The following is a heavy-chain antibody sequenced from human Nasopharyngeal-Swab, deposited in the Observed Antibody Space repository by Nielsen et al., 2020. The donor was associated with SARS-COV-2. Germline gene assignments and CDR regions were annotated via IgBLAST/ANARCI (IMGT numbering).Heavy chain of an antibody. J-gene: IGHJ4*02. CDR1: GFTVSRHY. Sequence: ESPKLACAASGFTVSRHYMSWVRQAPGKGLEWVSAISRTSSTYYADSVKGRFTVSRDNSKSRLYLQMNSLRADDTALYYCADPPFSEYWGQGTLVTVSS. V-gene: IGHV3-53*01. CDR2: ISRTSST. CDR3: ADPPFSEY.